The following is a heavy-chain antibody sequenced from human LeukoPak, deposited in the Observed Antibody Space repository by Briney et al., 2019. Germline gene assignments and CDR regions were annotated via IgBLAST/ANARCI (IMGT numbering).Heavy chain of an antibody. CDR3: ARHGYYDSSGYYSSLGY. V-gene: IGHV4-38-2*02. Sequence: PSETLSLTCTVSGYSISSGYYWGWIRQPPGKGLEWIASIYYSGSTYYNPSLKSRVTISVDTSKNQFPLKLSSVTAADTAVYYCARHGYYDSSGYYSSLGYWGQGTLVTVSS. CDR2: IYYSGST. CDR1: GYSISSGYY. J-gene: IGHJ4*02. D-gene: IGHD3-22*01.